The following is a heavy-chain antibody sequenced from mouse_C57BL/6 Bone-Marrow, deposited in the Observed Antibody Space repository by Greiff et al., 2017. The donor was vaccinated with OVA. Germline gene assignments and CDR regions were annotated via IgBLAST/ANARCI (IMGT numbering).Heavy chain of an antibody. J-gene: IGHJ3*01. CDR3: AVLRSPFAY. CDR1: GYTFTDYY. V-gene: IGHV1-76*01. D-gene: IGHD2-4*01. CDR2: IYPGSGNT. Sequence: VQLQQSGAELVRPGASVKLSCKASGYTFTDYYINWVKQRLGQGLEWIARIYPGSGNTYYNEKFKGKATLTAEKSSSTAYMQLSSLTSEDSAVYFCAVLRSPFAYWGQGTLVTVSA.